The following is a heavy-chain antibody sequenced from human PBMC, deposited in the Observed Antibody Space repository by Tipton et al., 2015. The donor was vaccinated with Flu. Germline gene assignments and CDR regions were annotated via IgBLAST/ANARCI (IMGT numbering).Heavy chain of an antibody. D-gene: IGHD3-3*01. CDR3: ARGSPTYYDFWSGSPLRSRYGMDV. CDR2: INHSGST. J-gene: IGHJ6*02. V-gene: IGHV4-34*01. Sequence: TLSLTCAVYGGSFSGYYWSWIRQPPGKGLEWIGEINHSGSTNYNPSLKSRVTISVDTSKNQFSLKLSSVTAADTAVYYCARGSPTYYDFWSGSPLRSRYGMDVWGQGTTVTVSS. CDR1: GGSFSGYY.